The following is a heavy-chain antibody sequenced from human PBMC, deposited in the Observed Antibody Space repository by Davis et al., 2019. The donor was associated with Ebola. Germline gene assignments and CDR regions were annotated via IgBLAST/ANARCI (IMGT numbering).Heavy chain of an antibody. CDR1: VYTLTELS. CDR2: FDPEDGEA. J-gene: IGHJ3*02. Sequence: SVTVSCKVSVYTLTELSMHWVRQASGKGLEWMGHFDPEDGEAIYAQSFQDRVTMTEDTSTDTAYMELSSLRSEDTAIYYCAAGGVGGGFDIWGQGTMVTVSS. CDR3: AAGGVGGGFDI. D-gene: IGHD2-15*01. V-gene: IGHV1-24*01.